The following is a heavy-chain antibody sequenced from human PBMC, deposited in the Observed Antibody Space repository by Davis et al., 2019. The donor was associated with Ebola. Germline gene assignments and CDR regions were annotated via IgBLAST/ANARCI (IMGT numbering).Heavy chain of an antibody. D-gene: IGHD4-17*01. CDR1: GYTFTSYY. CDR3: ARGPDYGDYAPLYYYYGMDV. CDR2: ISAYNGNT. V-gene: IGHV1-18*04. Sequence: ASVKVSCKASGYTFTSYYMHWVRQAPGQGLEWMGWISAYNGNTNYAQKLQGRVTMTTDTSTSTAYMELRSLRSDDTAVYYCARGPDYGDYAPLYYYYGMDVWGQGTTVTVSS. J-gene: IGHJ6*02.